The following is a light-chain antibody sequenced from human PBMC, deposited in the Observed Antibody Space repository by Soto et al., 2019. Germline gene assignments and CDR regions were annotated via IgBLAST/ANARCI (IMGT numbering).Light chain of an antibody. J-gene: IGLJ1*01. CDR3: QSSDSSQSGSRV. V-gene: IGLV1-40*01. CDR1: SSNIGAGYD. CDR2: GNS. Sequence: QSVLTQPPSVSGAPGQRVTISCTGSSSNIGAGYDVHWYQQLPGTAPKLLIYGNSNRPSGVPDRFSGSKSGTSASLAITGLQAEDEADYYCQSSDSSQSGSRVFGTGTKRTVL.